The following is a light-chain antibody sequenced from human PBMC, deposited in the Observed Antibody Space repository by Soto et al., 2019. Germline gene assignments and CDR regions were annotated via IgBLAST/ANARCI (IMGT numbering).Light chain of an antibody. CDR2: GAS. J-gene: IGKJ5*01. V-gene: IGKV3-11*01. CDR3: QQRSYPIT. CDR1: QSVRSN. Sequence: IVLTQSPGTLSLSPGERATLSCRASQSVRSNLAWYQQKPGQAPRLRIYGASTRATGIPARLSGSGSGTDFTLTISSIEPEDFAVYYCQQRSYPITFGQGTRLEIK.